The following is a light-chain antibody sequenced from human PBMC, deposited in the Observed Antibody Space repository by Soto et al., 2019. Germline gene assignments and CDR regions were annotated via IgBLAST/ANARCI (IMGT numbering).Light chain of an antibody. CDR1: SSDFGSYNF. V-gene: IGLV2-23*01. J-gene: IGLJ1*01. CDR2: EGS. Sequence: QSALTQPAAVSGSPGQSITISCTGTSSDFGSYNFVSWYQQHPGKAPKLMIYEGSKRPSGVSSRFSGSKSGNTASLTISGLQAEDEADYHCCSYAGSATLYVFGTGTKVTVL. CDR3: CSYAGSATLYV.